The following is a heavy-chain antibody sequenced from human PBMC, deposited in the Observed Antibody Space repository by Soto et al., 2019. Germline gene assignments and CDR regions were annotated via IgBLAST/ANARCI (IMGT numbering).Heavy chain of an antibody. CDR2: IIPIFGTA. CDR1: GGTFSSYA. J-gene: IGHJ5*02. D-gene: IGHD3-22*01. V-gene: IGHV1-69*12. Sequence: QVQLVQSGAEVKKPGSSVKVSCKASGGTFSSYAISWVRQAPGQGLEWMGGIIPIFGTANYAQKFQGRVTITADESTSTAYMELRSLRSEDTAVYYCATTAYYYDSSGYYQNWFDPWGQGTLVTVSS. CDR3: ATTAYYYDSSGYYQNWFDP.